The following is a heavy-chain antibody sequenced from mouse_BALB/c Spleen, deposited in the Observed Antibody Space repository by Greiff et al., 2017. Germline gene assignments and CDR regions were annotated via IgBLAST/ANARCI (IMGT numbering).Heavy chain of an antibody. CDR1: GFNIKDTY. CDR3: ARDYYDDEGFDY. CDR2: IDPANGNT. J-gene: IGHJ2*01. D-gene: IGHD2-4*01. Sequence: VQLQQSGAELVKPGASVKLSCTASGFNIKDTYMHWVKQRPEQGLEWIGRIDPANGNTKYDPKFQGKATITADTSSNTAYLQLSSLTSEDTAVYYCARDYYDDEGFDYWGQGTTLTVSS. V-gene: IGHV14-3*02.